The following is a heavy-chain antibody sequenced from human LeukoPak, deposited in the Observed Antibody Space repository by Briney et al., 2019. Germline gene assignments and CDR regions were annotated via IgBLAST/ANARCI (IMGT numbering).Heavy chain of an antibody. J-gene: IGHJ6*02. Sequence: KASETLSLTCTVSGGSISSYYWSWIRQPPGKGLEWIGYIYYSGSTNYNPSLKSRVTISVDTSKNQFSLKLSSVTAADTAVYYCAXXXXXGYYYYGMDVWGQGTTVTVSS. CDR2: IYYSGST. V-gene: IGHV4-59*01. CDR1: GGSISSYY. CDR3: AXXXXXGYYYYGMDV.